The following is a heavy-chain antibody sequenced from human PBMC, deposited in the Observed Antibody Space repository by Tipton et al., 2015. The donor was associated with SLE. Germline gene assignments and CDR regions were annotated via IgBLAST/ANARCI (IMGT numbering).Heavy chain of an antibody. Sequence: TLSLTCGVSAYSISSAYFWGWIRQPPGKGLEWIGSIHHTGSTYYNASLKSRVTISVDTSKNQFSLKLSSVTAADTAVYYCARWGAQLGTDNWFDPWGQGTLVTVSS. J-gene: IGHJ5*02. V-gene: IGHV4-38-2*01. CDR1: AYSISSAYF. CDR2: IHHTGST. D-gene: IGHD1-14*01. CDR3: ARWGAQLGTDNWFDP.